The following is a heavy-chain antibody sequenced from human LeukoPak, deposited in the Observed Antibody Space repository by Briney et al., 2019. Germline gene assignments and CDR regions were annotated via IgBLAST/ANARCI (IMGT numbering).Heavy chain of an antibody. V-gene: IGHV3-7*01. Sequence: GGSLRLSCAASGFTFSSFYMNWIRQAPGKGLEWVATIDKDGSEKYYVDSVKGRFTISRDNAKNSLSLEMNSLRVEDTAVYYCARVFSSGYSDYWGQGTLVTVSS. D-gene: IGHD3-22*01. CDR2: IDKDGSEK. J-gene: IGHJ4*02. CDR1: GFTFSSFY. CDR3: ARVFSSGYSDY.